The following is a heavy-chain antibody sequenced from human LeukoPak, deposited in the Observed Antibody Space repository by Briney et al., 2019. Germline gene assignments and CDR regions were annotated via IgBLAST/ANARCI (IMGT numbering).Heavy chain of an antibody. CDR1: GYTLTSYA. D-gene: IGHD3-3*01. CDR3: ARDLSYYDFWSGYPRLGY. J-gene: IGHJ4*02. CDR2: INTNTGNP. Sequence: GASVKVSCKASGYTLTSYAMNWVRQAPGQGLEWMGWINTNTGNPTYAQGFTGRFVFSLDTSVSTAYLQISSLKAEDTAVYYCARDLSYYDFWSGYPRLGYWGQGTLVTVSS. V-gene: IGHV7-4-1*02.